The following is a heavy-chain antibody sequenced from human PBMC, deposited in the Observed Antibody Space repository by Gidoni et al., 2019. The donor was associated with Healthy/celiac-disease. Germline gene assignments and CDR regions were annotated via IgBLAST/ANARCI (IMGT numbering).Heavy chain of an antibody. V-gene: IGHV4-39*01. J-gene: IGHJ5*02. Sequence: QLQLQESGPGLVKPSETLSLTCPVSGGSISSSSYYWGWIRQPPGKGLEWIGSIYYSGSTYYNPSNKIRVTISVDTSKNQFSRKLSSVTAADTAVYYCARQASIVATIGWFDPWGQGTLVTVSS. CDR3: ARQASIVATIGWFDP. CDR1: GGSISSSSYY. D-gene: IGHD5-12*01. CDR2: IYYSGST.